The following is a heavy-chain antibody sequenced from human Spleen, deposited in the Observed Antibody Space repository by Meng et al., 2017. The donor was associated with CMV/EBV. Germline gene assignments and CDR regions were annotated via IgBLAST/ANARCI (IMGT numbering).Heavy chain of an antibody. CDR1: GFTFTNYW. D-gene: IGHD1-14*01. CDR3: ARDNRHYYYYYGMDV. J-gene: IGHJ6*02. CDR2: INSDGSST. V-gene: IGHV3-74*01. Sequence: GESLKISCAVSGFTFTNYWMHWVRQAPGKGLVWVSRINSDGSSTSYADSVKGRFTISRDNAKNTLYLQMNSLRAEDTAVYYCARDNRHYYYYYGMDVWGQGTTVTVSS.